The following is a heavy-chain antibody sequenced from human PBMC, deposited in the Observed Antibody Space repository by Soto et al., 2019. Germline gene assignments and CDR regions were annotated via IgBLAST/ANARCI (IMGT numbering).Heavy chain of an antibody. V-gene: IGHV4-39*01. J-gene: IGHJ4*02. Sequence: SETLCLTCTVSGGSIRGDAYFWVWVRQPPEKGLEWIGPCFGENMFYNSSLGSRVAISVDTSKTQLSLTLSSVTAADTAVYYCARYVRFSDYFDYWGQGALVTVSS. D-gene: IGHD3-3*01. CDR3: ARYVRFSDYFDY. CDR2: CFGENM. CDR1: GGSIRGDAYF.